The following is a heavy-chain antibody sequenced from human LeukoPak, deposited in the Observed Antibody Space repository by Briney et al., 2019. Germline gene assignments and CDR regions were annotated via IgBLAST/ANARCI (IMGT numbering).Heavy chain of an antibody. Sequence: SVKVSCKASGGTFSSYAISWVRQAPGQGLEWMGGIIPIFGTANYAQKFQGRVTITTDESTSIAYMELSSLRSEDTAVYYCARALGYCSGGSCYSSWSDPWGQGTLVTVSS. CDR2: IIPIFGTA. D-gene: IGHD2-15*01. CDR1: GGTFSSYA. CDR3: ARALGYCSGGSCYSSWSDP. V-gene: IGHV1-69*05. J-gene: IGHJ5*02.